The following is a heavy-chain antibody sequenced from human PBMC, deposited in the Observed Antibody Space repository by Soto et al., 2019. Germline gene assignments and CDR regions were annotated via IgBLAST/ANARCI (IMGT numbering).Heavy chain of an antibody. D-gene: IGHD6-19*01. J-gene: IGHJ4*02. Sequence: QVQLVQSGAEVKKPGASAKVSCKASGYTFTSYGISWVRQAPGQGLEWMGWISAYNGNTKYTQKLQGRVTMTTDTSMSTGYMELRSLRSDDTAVYYCARDLAVGLVDYWGQGTLVTVSS. CDR2: ISAYNGNT. V-gene: IGHV1-18*01. CDR3: ARDLAVGLVDY. CDR1: GYTFTSYG.